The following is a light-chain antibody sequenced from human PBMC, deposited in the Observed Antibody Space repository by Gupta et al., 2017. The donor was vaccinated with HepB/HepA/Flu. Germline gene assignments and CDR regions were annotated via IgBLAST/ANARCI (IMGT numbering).Light chain of an antibody. CDR1: SLRSYY. CDR3: NSRDSSGNHAVI. V-gene: IGLV3-19*01. J-gene: IGLJ2*01. CDR2: GKN. Sequence: SPELTQDPTVCVALGQTVRITCQGDSLRSYYASWYQQKPGQAPVLVIYGKNNRPSGIPDRFSGSSSGNTASLTITGAQAEDEADYYCNSRDSSGNHAVIFGGGTKLTVL.